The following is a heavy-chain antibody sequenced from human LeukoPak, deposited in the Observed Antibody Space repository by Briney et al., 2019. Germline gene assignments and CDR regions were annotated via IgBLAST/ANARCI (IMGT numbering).Heavy chain of an antibody. CDR2: INPNSGGT. CDR1: GYTFTGYY. CDR3: ARGPVGYCSGGSCYGRTYYYYMDV. V-gene: IGHV1-2*06. J-gene: IGHJ6*03. D-gene: IGHD2-15*01. Sequence: ASVKVSCKASGYTFTGYYMHWVRQAPRQGLEWMGRINPNSGGTNYAQKFQGRVTMTRDTSISTAYMELSRLRSDDTAVYYCARGPVGYCSGGSCYGRTYYYYMDVWGKGTTVTVSS.